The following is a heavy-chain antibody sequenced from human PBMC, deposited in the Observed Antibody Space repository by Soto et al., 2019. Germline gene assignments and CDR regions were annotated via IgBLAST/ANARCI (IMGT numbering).Heavy chain of an antibody. J-gene: IGHJ5*02. V-gene: IGHV4-39*07. Sequence: PXEALSLTFSVSGCSISGSYYYWGWLRQSPGKGPEWIGSVFYTGFTSYNPSLESRVTMSVDTSKNQFSLKLSSVTAADTAVYYCARDHRDSSGYYPYNWFDHWGQGTLVTVSS. CDR1: GCSISGSYYY. D-gene: IGHD3-22*01. CDR3: ARDHRDSSGYYPYNWFDH. CDR2: VFYTGFT.